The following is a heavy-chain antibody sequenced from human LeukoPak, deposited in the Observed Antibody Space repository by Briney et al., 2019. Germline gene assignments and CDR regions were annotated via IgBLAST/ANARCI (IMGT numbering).Heavy chain of an antibody. D-gene: IGHD2-15*01. CDR1: GFTFSSYW. CDR2: ISGSGGST. CDR3: AKAPLGRCSGAICYYFDY. J-gene: IGHJ4*02. Sequence: GGTLRLSCAASGFTFSSYWMHWVRQAPGKGLEWVSAISGSGGSTYYADSVKGRFTISRDNSKNTLYLQMNSLRAEDAAVYYCAKAPLGRCSGAICYYFDYWGQGTLVTVSS. V-gene: IGHV3-23*01.